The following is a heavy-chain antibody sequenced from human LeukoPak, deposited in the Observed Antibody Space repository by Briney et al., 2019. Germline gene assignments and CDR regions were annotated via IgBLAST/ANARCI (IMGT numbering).Heavy chain of an antibody. CDR1: GGSISSSSYY. Sequence: SETLSLTCTVSGGSISSSSYYWSWIRQPAGKGLEWIGRIYTSGSTNYNPSLKSRVTISVDTSKNQFSLKLSSVTAADTAVYYCARVDGRGVPLWGQGTMVTVSS. CDR2: IYTSGST. J-gene: IGHJ3*01. CDR3: ARVDGRGVPL. V-gene: IGHV4-61*02. D-gene: IGHD3-10*01.